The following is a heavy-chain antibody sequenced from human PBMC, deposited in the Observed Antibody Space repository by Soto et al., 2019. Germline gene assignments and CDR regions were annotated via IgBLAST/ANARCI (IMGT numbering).Heavy chain of an antibody. CDR2: ISAYNGNT. D-gene: IGHD4-4*01. J-gene: IGHJ6*03. Sequence: ASVNVSWKASGYAFSIYAMHWVRQAPGQRLEWMGWISAYNGNTNYAQKLQGRVTMTTDTSTSTAYMELRSLRSDDTAVYYCARFRYSYYYYMDVWGKGTTVTVSS. CDR3: ARFRYSYYYYMDV. CDR1: GYAFSIYA. V-gene: IGHV1-18*01.